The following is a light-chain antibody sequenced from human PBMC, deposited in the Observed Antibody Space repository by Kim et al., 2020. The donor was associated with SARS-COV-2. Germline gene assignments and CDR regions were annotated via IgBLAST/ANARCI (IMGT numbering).Light chain of an antibody. CDR1: QSISSY. Sequence: DIQMTQSPSTLSASVGDRVIITCRASQSISSYLAWYQQKPGKAPELLSYKTSILESGVSARFSGSGSGTEFTLTISSLQPDDFAIFYCQQYKTSPWTFGQGTKVEIK. J-gene: IGKJ1*01. CDR2: KTS. V-gene: IGKV1-5*03. CDR3: QQYKTSPWT.